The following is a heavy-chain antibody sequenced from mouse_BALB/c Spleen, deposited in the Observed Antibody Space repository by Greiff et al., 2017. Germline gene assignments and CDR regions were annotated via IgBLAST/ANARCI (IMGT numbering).Heavy chain of an antibody. V-gene: IGHV14-4*02. CDR3: NAHARYGNWFAY. CDR1: GFNIKDYY. D-gene: IGHD2-1*01. Sequence: EVQLQQSGAELVRPGASVKLSCTASGFNIKDYYMHWVKQRPEQGLEWIGWIDPENGDTEYAPKFQGKATMTADTSSNTAYLQLSSLTSEDTAVYYCNAHARYGNWFAYWGQGTLVTVSA. CDR2: IDPENGDT. J-gene: IGHJ3*01.